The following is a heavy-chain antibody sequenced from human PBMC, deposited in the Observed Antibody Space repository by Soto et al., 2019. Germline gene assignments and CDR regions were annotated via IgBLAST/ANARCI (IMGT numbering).Heavy chain of an antibody. V-gene: IGHV4-31*03. J-gene: IGHJ5*02. CDR1: GGSINSGAYY. CDR2: IYSSGTT. Sequence: PSETLSLTCTVSGGSINSGAYYWSWIRQHPGKGLEWVGYIYSSGTTYYNPSLKSRVTISFDASKNQISLQVRSATAADAAVYYCARDLKEYCSDGKCNWFDPWGQGTLVTVSS. CDR3: ARDLKEYCSDGKCNWFDP. D-gene: IGHD2-15*01.